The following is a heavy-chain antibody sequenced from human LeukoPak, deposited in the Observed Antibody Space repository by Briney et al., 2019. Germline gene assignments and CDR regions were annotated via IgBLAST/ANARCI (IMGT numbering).Heavy chain of an antibody. V-gene: IGHV1-18*01. CDR1: GYTFTSYG. J-gene: IGHJ4*02. CDR2: ISTYNGNT. CDR3: ARSGVGATSGNSDY. Sequence: GASVKVSCTASGYTFTSYGISWVRQAPGQGLEWMGWISTYNGNTNYAQKLQGRVTMTTDTSTSTAYMELRSLRSDDTAIYYCARSGVGATSGNSDYWGQGTLVTVSS. D-gene: IGHD1-26*01.